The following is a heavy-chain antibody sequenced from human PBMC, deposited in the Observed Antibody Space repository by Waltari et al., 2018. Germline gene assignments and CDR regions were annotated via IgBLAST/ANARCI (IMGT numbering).Heavy chain of an antibody. CDR2: IRSVSSYI. CDR1: GFTFSSYT. J-gene: IGHJ4*02. D-gene: IGHD2-15*01. V-gene: IGHV3-21*01. CDR3: AREWGVMVGTAGFYFDY. Sequence: EVQLVGSGGGLVKPGGSLRLSCAASGFTFSSYTMNWVRQAPGKGLRWVSSIRSVSSYIYYADAVKGRFTIARDNAKNSLYLQMNSLRVEDTAVYYCAREWGVMVGTAGFYFDYWGQGALVTVSS.